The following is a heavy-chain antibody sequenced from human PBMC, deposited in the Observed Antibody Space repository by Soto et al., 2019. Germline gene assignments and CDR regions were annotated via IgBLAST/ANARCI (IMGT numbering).Heavy chain of an antibody. Sequence: GGFLRLSCAASGFTFSSYAMSWVRQAPGKGLEWVSAISGSGGSTYYADSVKGRFTISRDNSKNTLYLQMNSLRAEDTAVYYCANPLAPYYPPHYWGQGTLVTVSS. J-gene: IGHJ4*02. CDR3: ANPLAPYYPPHY. CDR1: GFTFSSYA. D-gene: IGHD2-21*01. V-gene: IGHV3-23*01. CDR2: ISGSGGST.